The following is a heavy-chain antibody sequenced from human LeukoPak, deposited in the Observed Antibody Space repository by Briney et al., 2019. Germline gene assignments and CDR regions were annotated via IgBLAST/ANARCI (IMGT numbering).Heavy chain of an antibody. CDR1: GFTFSSYA. CDR2: ISGSGGST. J-gene: IGHJ4*02. Sequence: GGSLRLSCAASGFTFSSYAMSWVRQAPGKGLEWVSAISGSGGSTYYADSVKGRFTISRDSPKNTLYLQMNSLRAEDTAVYYCAKSPFGVGATLFDYWGQGTLVTVSS. D-gene: IGHD1-26*01. V-gene: IGHV3-23*01. CDR3: AKSPFGVGATLFDY.